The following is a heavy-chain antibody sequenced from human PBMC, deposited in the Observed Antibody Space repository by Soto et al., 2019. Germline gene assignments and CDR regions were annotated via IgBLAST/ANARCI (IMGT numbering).Heavy chain of an antibody. D-gene: IGHD2-2*01. CDR3: AKGFCSSARCLTYSYMDV. CDR1: GFSFDEYA. CDR2: ISWNSGTM. J-gene: IGHJ6*03. Sequence: EVQLVESGGGLVQPGRSLRLSCAASGFSFDEYAMHWVRQAPGKGLEWVSGISWNSGTMGYGDSVRGRFTISRDNAKNSLYLQMNSLRAEDTALYYCAKGFCSSARCLTYSYMDVWGKGNTVTVSS. V-gene: IGHV3-9*01.